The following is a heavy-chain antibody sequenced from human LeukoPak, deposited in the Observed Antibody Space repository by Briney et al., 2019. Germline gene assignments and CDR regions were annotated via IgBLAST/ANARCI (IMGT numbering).Heavy chain of an antibody. CDR2: ISSSGSDT. CDR3: AKTTVSNGWYYFDY. J-gene: IGHJ4*02. Sequence: PGGSLRLSCEASGFXFTTYALSWVRQAPGGGLQWISAISSSGSDTYYTDSVKGRFTISRDNFKKTLYLQLSSLRAEDAAVYYCAKTTVSNGWYYFDYWGQGTLVTVSS. V-gene: IGHV3-23*01. CDR1: GFXFTTYA. D-gene: IGHD6-19*01.